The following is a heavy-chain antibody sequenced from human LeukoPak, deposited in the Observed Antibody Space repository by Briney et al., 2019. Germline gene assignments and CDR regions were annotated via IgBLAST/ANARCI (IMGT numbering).Heavy chain of an antibody. CDR3: ARAFRMYALHNWFDP. CDR1: GGSISSYY. CDR2: IYCSGST. Sequence: TSETLSLTCTVSGGSISSYYWSWIRQPPGKGLEWIGYIYCSGSTNYNPSLRSRVTISVDTSKNQFALKLSSVTAADTAVYYCARAFRMYALHNWFDPWGQGTLVTVSS. J-gene: IGHJ5*02. D-gene: IGHD2-8*01. V-gene: IGHV4-59*01.